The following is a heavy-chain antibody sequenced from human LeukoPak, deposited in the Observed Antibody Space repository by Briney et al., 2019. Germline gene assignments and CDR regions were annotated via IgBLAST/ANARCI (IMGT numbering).Heavy chain of an antibody. D-gene: IGHD5-18*01. Sequence: PGGSLRLSCAASGFTFSSYEMNWVRQAPGKGLEWVSYISSSGSTIYYADSVKGRFTISRDNAKNSLYLQMNSLRAEDTAVYYCTRDLTAMAPTYYYYYGMDVWGQGTTVTVS. CDR2: ISSSGSTI. J-gene: IGHJ6*02. CDR3: TRDLTAMAPTYYYYYGMDV. V-gene: IGHV3-48*03. CDR1: GFTFSSYE.